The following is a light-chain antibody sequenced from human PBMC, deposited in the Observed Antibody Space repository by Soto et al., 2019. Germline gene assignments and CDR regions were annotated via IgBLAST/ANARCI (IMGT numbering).Light chain of an antibody. Sequence: EIVMTQSPVTLSVSPGERATLSCRASQSVSDNLAWYQQKPGQAPRLLIYGASTRDTGIPARFSGSGSGTEFTLTISSLQSEDFAVYYCQQYNNWPLTFGGGTKVEIK. CDR2: GAS. CDR1: QSVSDN. V-gene: IGKV3D-15*01. CDR3: QQYNNWPLT. J-gene: IGKJ4*01.